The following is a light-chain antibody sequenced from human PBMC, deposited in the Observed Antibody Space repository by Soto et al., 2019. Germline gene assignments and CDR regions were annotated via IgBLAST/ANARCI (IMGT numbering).Light chain of an antibody. J-gene: IGLJ1*01. CDR2: DVT. CDR3: CSYVGNYIYV. Sequence: QSVRTQPRSVSGSPGQSVTISCTGTSSDVGGNDYVAWYQQHPGKAPKLVIYDVTARPSGVPGRFSGSKSGNTASLTISGLQAEDEADYYCCSYVGNYIYVFGTGTKVTVL. V-gene: IGLV2-11*01. CDR1: SSDVGGNDY.